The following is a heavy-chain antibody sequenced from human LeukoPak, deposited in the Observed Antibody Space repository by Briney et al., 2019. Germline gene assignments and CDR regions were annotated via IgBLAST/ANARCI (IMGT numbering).Heavy chain of an antibody. J-gene: IGHJ3*02. D-gene: IGHD3-10*01. CDR1: GFTFSSYG. V-gene: IGHV3-30*02. CDR3: ARGGIITSYAFEI. CDR2: IRYDGSNK. Sequence: GGSLRLSCAASGFTFSSYGMHWVRQAPGKGLEWVAFIRYDGSNKYYADSVKGRFTISRDNSKDTLYLQMNSLRAEDTAVYYCARGGIITSYAFEIWGQGTMVTVSS.